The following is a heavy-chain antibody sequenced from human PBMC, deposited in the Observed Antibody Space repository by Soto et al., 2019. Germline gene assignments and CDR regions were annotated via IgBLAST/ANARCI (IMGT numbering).Heavy chain of an antibody. J-gene: IGHJ5*02. CDR3: AKDSIVLMVYAHDNWFDP. D-gene: IGHD2-8*01. CDR1: GFTFSSXA. V-gene: IGHV3-23*01. CDR2: XXGSGGNT. Sequence: GGSLRLSCAASGFTFSSXAMXWXRQAPGKGLXWXXXXXGSGGNTCYADCGKGRFTISRDNSKNTLYLQMNSLRAEDTAVYYCAKDSIVLMVYAHDNWFDPWGQGTLVTVSS.